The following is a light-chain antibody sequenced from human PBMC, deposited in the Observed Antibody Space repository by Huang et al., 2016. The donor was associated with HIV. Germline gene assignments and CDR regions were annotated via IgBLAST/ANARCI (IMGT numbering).Light chain of an antibody. CDR1: QGIGNS. J-gene: IGKJ2*01. Sequence: ERVLTPSPGTLSVSPGERATLSCRTSQGIGNSLAWYQLKPGQAPRLLIYETFIRASDIPDRFSGGGSEIDFTLTSSGLQSEDSAVYYCQQYHEWPRTFGQGTKVEIK. V-gene: IGKV3-15*01. CDR3: QQYHEWPRT. CDR2: ETF.